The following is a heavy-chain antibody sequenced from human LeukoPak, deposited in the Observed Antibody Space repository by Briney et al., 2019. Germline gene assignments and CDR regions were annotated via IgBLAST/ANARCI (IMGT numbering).Heavy chain of an antibody. CDR1: GYTFTVYY. CDR2: INPNSGRT. Sequence: ASVKVSCKASGYTFTVYYMNWVRQAPGQGPEWMGWINPNSGRTSYARNFQGRVIMTRDPSINTAYMELSGLTSNDTAVYYCARTREYSSSWYFPPFDPWGQGTLVTISS. CDR3: ARTREYSSSWYFPPFDP. V-gene: IGHV1-2*02. D-gene: IGHD6-13*01. J-gene: IGHJ5*02.